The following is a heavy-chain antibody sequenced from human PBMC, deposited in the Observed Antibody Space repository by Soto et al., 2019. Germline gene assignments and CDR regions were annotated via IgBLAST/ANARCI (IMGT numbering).Heavy chain of an antibody. Sequence: QVQLVQSGAEVKKPGSSVKVSCKASGGTFSSYTISWVRQAPGQGLEWVGRIIPILGIANYAQKFQGRVTITADKSTSTAYMELSSLRSEDTAVYYCARELTGNHWFDPWGQGTLVTVSS. J-gene: IGHJ5*02. CDR2: IIPILGIA. V-gene: IGHV1-69*08. CDR3: ARELTGNHWFDP. CDR1: GGTFSSYT.